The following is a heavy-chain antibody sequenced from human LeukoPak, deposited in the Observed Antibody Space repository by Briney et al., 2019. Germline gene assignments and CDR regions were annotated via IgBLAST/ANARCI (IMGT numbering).Heavy chain of an antibody. CDR3: ARSSLAVAGSVFDY. CDR1: GYTFTSYG. CDR2: ISTYNGNT. Sequence: ASVKVSCKASGYTFTSYGISWVRQAPGQGLEWMGWISTYNGNTHYAQKLQGRVTMTTDPYTSTAYMELRSLRSDDTAVYYCARSSLAVAGSVFDYWGQGTLVTVPS. J-gene: IGHJ4*02. D-gene: IGHD6-19*01. V-gene: IGHV1-18*01.